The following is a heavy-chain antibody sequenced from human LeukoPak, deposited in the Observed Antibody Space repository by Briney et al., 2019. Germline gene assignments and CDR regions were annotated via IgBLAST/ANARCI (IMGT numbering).Heavy chain of an antibody. V-gene: IGHV3-48*02. CDR3: ARVLLERPGIASFDM. D-gene: IGHD1-1*01. Sequence: PGGSLRLSCGASGFILGSYSMNWVRQAPGKGLEWVSHINSGSYTIYYADSVKGRFTISRDNAGNSLYLQMNSLRDEDTAVYYCARVLLERPGIASFDMWGQGTMVTVSS. CDR2: INSGSYTI. J-gene: IGHJ3*02. CDR1: GFILGSYS.